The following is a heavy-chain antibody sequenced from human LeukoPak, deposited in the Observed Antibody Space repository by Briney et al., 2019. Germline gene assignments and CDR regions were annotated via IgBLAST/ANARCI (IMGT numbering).Heavy chain of an antibody. V-gene: IGHV4-38-2*02. CDR3: ASLYYYDSSGYYGVYCFDY. CDR1: GYSISSGYY. J-gene: IGHJ4*02. D-gene: IGHD3-22*01. CDR2: IYHSGIT. Sequence: PSETLSLTCNVSGYSISSGYYWGWIRQPPGKGLEWIGSIYHSGITYYNSSLKSRVTISVDTSKNQFSLKLSSVTAADTAVYYCASLYYYDSSGYYGVYCFDYWGQGTLVTVSS.